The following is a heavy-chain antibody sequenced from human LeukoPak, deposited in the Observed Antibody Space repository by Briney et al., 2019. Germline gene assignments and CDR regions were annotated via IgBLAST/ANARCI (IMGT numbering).Heavy chain of an antibody. CDR1: GFTFTSYA. D-gene: IGHD4-17*01. CDR2: ITGSGGST. V-gene: IGHV3-23*01. CDR3: ASGDYGDYAIY. Sequence: AGGSLRLSCAASGFTFTSYAMSWVRQAPGKGLEWVSTITGSGGSTYYADSVKGRFTISRDNAKNSLYLQMNSLRAEDTAVYYCASGDYGDYAIYWGQGTLVTVSS. J-gene: IGHJ4*02.